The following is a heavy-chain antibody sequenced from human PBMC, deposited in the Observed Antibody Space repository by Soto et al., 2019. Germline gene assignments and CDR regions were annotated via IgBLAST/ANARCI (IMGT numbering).Heavy chain of an antibody. Sequence: GGSLRLSCAASGFPYTTYTMAWVRQAPGGGLEWVSAISPYGEVTSYADPVQGRFTISRDNSRTTLFLQMSSLRAEDTAIYYCVKDGGLSGTPDAFDMWGPGTVVTVSS. D-gene: IGHD1-1*01. CDR3: VKDGGLSGTPDAFDM. CDR1: GFPYTTYT. CDR2: ISPYGEVT. V-gene: IGHV3-23*01. J-gene: IGHJ3*02.